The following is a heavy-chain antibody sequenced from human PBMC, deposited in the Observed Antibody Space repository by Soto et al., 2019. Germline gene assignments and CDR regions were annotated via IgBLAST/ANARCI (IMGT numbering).Heavy chain of an antibody. D-gene: IGHD6-13*01. CDR3: TRDASRDSSARGWFDP. CDR2: ISSNSAYI. Sequence: GGSLRLSCAASGFTFRSFTINWVRQAPGKGLEWVSTISSNSAYIYYTDALRGRFTISRDNAKNSLHLQMNSLRAEDTAVYYCTRDASRDSSARGWFDPWGPGTLVTVSS. CDR1: GFTFRSFT. J-gene: IGHJ5*02. V-gene: IGHV3-21*01.